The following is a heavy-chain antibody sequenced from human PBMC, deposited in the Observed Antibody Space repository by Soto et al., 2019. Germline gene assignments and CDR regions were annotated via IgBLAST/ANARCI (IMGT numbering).Heavy chain of an antibody. CDR1: GFTFSSYA. Sequence: EVQLVESGGGLVQPGGSLRLSCSASGFTFSSYAMHWVRQAPGKGLEYVSAISSNGGSTYYADSVEGRFTISRDNSKNTLYLQMSSLRAEDTAVYYCVKDQGGYSGYVFDYWGQGTLVTVSS. V-gene: IGHV3-64D*06. J-gene: IGHJ4*02. D-gene: IGHD5-12*01. CDR3: VKDQGGYSGYVFDY. CDR2: ISSNGGST.